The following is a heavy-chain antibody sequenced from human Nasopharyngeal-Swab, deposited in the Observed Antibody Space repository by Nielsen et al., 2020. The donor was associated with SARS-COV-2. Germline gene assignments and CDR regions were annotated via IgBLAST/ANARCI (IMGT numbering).Heavy chain of an antibody. CDR1: QFNLTKYN. CDR3: TRDGLNGYYDSSGYPLRDGMDV. Sequence: GGSLRLSCAASQFNLTKYNMHWVRQAPGKGLEWVSYITSSSSTIYYADSVKGRFAISRDNAENALYLQMNSLRDEDTAVYYCTRDGLNGYYDSSGYPLRDGMDVWGQGTTVTASS. CDR2: ITSSSSTI. V-gene: IGHV3-48*02. J-gene: IGHJ6*02. D-gene: IGHD3-22*01.